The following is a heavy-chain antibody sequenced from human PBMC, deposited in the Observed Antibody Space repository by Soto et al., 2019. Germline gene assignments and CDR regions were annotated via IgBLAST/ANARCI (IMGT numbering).Heavy chain of an antibody. Sequence: PGGSLRLSCAASGFTFSSYAMHWVRQAPGKGLEWVAVISYDGSNKYYADSVKGRFTISRDNSKNTVYLEMNSPRAEDTAVYFCARSSGVPTPDFDYWGQGTMVTVSS. CDR1: GFTFSSYA. D-gene: IGHD7-27*01. V-gene: IGHV3-30-3*01. CDR3: ARSSGVPTPDFDY. J-gene: IGHJ4*02. CDR2: ISYDGSNK.